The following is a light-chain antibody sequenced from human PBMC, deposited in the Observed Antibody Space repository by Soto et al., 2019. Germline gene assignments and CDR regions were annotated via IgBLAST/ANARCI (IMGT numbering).Light chain of an antibody. CDR1: QSVSTY. Sequence: DIVLTQSPATLSLSPGERATLSCRASQSVSTYLAWYQQKPGQAPRLLIYDVSNRATGIPARFSGSGSGTDFTLTISSLEPEDFAVYYCQQRSNWSWTFGQGTKVEIK. V-gene: IGKV3-11*01. CDR3: QQRSNWSWT. CDR2: DVS. J-gene: IGKJ1*01.